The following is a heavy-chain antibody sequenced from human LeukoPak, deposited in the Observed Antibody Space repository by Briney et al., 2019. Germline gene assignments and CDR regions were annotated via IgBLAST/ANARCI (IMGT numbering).Heavy chain of an antibody. D-gene: IGHD3-10*01. CDR1: GYSITSGYY. CDR3: ARVPVYGFDVYYYYYYMDV. J-gene: IGHJ6*03. V-gene: IGHV4-38-2*02. Sequence: PSETLSLTCTVSGYSITSGYYWGWIRQPPGKGLEWIGNIYRGGNTYYNPSLKSRVTLSRDTSKNQFSLKLSSVTAADTAVYYCARVPVYGFDVYYYYYYMDVWGKGTTVTVSS. CDR2: IYRGGNT.